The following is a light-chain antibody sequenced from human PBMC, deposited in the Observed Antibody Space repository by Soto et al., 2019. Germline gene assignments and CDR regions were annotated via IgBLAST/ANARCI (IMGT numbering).Light chain of an antibody. CDR2: TAG. CDR1: SSNIGSNT. V-gene: IGLV1-44*01. Sequence: QSVLTQPLSASASPGQRVTISCSGGSSNIGSNTVAWYQHLPGTAPPRLIFTAGQRPSGVPGRFSGSKSGTSASLAISGLQSEDEGAYFCSDWDNSLNGYVFGPGTKLTVL. CDR3: SDWDNSLNGYV. J-gene: IGLJ1*01.